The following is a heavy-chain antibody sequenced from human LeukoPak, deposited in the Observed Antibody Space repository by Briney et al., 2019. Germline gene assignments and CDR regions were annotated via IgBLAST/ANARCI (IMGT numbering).Heavy chain of an antibody. J-gene: IGHJ6*02. CDR3: ANRGGIAVAGTEPHSALMDV. CDR1: GSTFRGLA. D-gene: IGHD6-19*01. CDR2: IMGGVGST. V-gene: IGHV3-23*01. Sequence: PGGPLRSSCAPPGSTFRGLAWSGVPRPQGKGWAGVSPIMGGVGSTYTPDSVRGGFTTSRYNSKNTLYLQMNSLRAEDTAVYYCANRGGIAVAGTEPHSALMDVWGQGTTVTVSS.